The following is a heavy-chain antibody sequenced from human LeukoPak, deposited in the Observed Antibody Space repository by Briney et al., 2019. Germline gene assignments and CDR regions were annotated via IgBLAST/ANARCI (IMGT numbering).Heavy chain of an antibody. CDR2: ISYDGSNK. D-gene: IGHD3-3*01. Sequence: SGGSLRLSCAASGFTFSSYAMHWVRQAPGKGLEWVAVISYDGSNKYYADSVKGRFTISRDNSKNTLYLQMNSLRAEDTAVYYCARDPGAIFGVVAHFDYWGQGTLVTVSS. CDR3: ARDPGAIFGVVAHFDY. V-gene: IGHV3-30-3*01. J-gene: IGHJ4*02. CDR1: GFTFSSYA.